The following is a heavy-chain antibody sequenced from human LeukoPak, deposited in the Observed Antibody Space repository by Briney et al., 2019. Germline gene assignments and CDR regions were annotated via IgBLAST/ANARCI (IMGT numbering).Heavy chain of an antibody. CDR3: ARGYSSDN. J-gene: IGHJ4*02. CDR1: GFTVSSNY. V-gene: IGHV3-66*01. CDR2: IYSGGST. D-gene: IGHD2-21*01. Sequence: PGGSLRLSCAASGFTVSSNYMSWVRQAPGRGLEWVSVIYSGGSTYYADSVKGRFTISRDNSKNTLNLQMNSLRAEDAAVYYCARGYSSDNWGQGTLVTVSS.